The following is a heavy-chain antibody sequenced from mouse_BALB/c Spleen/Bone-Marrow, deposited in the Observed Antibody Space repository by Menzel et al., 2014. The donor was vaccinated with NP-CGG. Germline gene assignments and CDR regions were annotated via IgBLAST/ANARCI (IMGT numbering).Heavy chain of an antibody. CDR1: GYTLTSYV. CDR2: IIPYNDGT. J-gene: IGHJ3*01. CDR3: ARPYYYGSSGDSWFAY. D-gene: IGHD1-1*01. V-gene: IGHV1-14*01. Sequence: VQLKQSGPELVKPGASVKMSCKASGYTLTSYVMHWVKQKPGQGLEWIGYIIPYNDGTNYNEKFKGKATLTSDKSSSTAYMELSSLTSEDSAVYYCARPYYYGSSGDSWFAYWGQGTLVTVSA.